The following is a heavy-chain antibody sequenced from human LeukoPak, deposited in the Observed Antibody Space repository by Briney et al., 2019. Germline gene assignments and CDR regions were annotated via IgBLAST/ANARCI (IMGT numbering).Heavy chain of an antibody. CDR2: ISSSSSTI. CDR3: ARGAYYYED. D-gene: IGHD3-22*01. Sequence: GGSLRLSCAASGFTFSSHSMNWVRQAPGKGLEWVSYISSSSSTIYYADPVKGRFTISRDNAKNSLYLQMNSLRAEDTAVYYCARGAYYYEDWGQGTLVTVSS. J-gene: IGHJ4*02. V-gene: IGHV3-48*01. CDR1: GFTFSSHS.